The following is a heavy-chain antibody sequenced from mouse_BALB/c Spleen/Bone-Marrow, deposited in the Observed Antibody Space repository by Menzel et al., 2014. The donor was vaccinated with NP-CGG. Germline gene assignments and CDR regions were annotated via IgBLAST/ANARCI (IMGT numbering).Heavy chain of an antibody. CDR1: GYTFTSYW. CDR3: AITTVVATGDY. V-gene: IGHV1-69*02. J-gene: IGHJ2*01. D-gene: IGHD1-1*01. CDR2: IDPSDSYT. Sequence: QVQLQQSGAELVKPGASVKLSCKASGYTFTSYWMHWVKQRPGQGLEWIGEIDPSDSYTNYNQKFKGKATLTVDKSSSTAYMQLSSLASEDSAVYCCAITTVVATGDYWGQGTTLTVSS.